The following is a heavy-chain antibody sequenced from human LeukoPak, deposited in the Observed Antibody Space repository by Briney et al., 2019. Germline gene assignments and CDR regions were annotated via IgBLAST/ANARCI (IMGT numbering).Heavy chain of an antibody. Sequence: SETLSLTCTASGGSISSGSYYWSCIRQPAGKGLEWIGRIYTSGSTNYNPSLKSRVTISVDTSKNQFSLKLSSVTAADTAIYYCARSGLTYYYDSSGYYYLGYWGQGTLVTVSS. D-gene: IGHD3-22*01. CDR1: GGSISSGSYY. J-gene: IGHJ4*02. CDR2: IYTSGST. V-gene: IGHV4-61*02. CDR3: ARSGLTYYYDSSGYYYLGY.